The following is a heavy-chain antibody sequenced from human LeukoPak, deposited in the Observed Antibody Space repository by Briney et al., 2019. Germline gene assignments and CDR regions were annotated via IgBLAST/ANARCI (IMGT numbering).Heavy chain of an antibody. V-gene: IGHV4-61*02. D-gene: IGHD2-21*01. CDR1: GGSISSGSYY. Sequence: SETLSLTCTVSGGSISSGSYYWSWIRQPAGKGLEWIGRIYTSGSTNYNPSLKSRVTISVDTSKNQFSLKLSSVTAADTAVYYCARHSSVSGGADDAFDIWGQGTMVTVSS. CDR3: ARHSSVSGGADDAFDI. CDR2: IYTSGST. J-gene: IGHJ3*02.